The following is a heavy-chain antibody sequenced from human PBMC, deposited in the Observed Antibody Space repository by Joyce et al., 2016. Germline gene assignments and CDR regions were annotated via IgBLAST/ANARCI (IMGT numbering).Heavy chain of an antibody. Sequence: EVQVVESGGGLVQPGRSLRLSCSTSGFTFGDYAMNWFRQAPGKGLEWVAFIRSKSFGGTTEYAASGKGRFTISRDDSKGIAYLQMDGLQIEDTVVYYCTRSMFGSNWFDPWGQGALVTVSS. J-gene: IGHJ5*02. CDR3: TRSMFGSNWFDP. V-gene: IGHV3-49*03. D-gene: IGHD3-3*01. CDR2: IRSKSFGGTT. CDR1: GFTFGDYA.